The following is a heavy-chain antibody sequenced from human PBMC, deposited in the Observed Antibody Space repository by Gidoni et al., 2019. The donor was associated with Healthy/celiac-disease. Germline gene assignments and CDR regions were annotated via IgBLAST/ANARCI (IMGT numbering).Heavy chain of an antibody. CDR3: ARRPEYYYDSSGYNFDY. D-gene: IGHD3-22*01. CDR2: IYPGDSDT. Sequence: EVQLVQSGAEVKKPGESLTISCKGSGYSFTSYWIGWVRQMPGKGLEWMGIIYPGDSDTRYSPSFQGQVTISADKSISTAYLQWSSLKASDTAMYYCARRPEYYYDSSGYNFDYWGQGTLVTVSS. J-gene: IGHJ4*02. V-gene: IGHV5-51*01. CDR1: GYSFTSYW.